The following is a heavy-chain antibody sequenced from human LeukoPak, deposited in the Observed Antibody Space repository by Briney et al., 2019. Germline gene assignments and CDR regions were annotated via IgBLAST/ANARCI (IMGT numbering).Heavy chain of an antibody. CDR2: IYYSGST. Sequence: SQTLSLTCTVSGRSISSGDYYWSWIRQPPGKGLEWIGYIYYSGSTYYNPSLKSRVTISVDTSKNQFSLKLSSVTAADTAVYYCARGRGLFTAYYFDYWGQGTLVTVSS. CDR1: GRSISSGDYY. J-gene: IGHJ4*02. CDR3: ARGRGLFTAYYFDY. V-gene: IGHV4-30-4*01. D-gene: IGHD3-22*01.